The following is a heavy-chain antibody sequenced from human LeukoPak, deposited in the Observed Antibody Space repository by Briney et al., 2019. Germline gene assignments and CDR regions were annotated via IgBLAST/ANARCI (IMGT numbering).Heavy chain of an antibody. V-gene: IGHV3-23*01. CDR3: AKEKAQWLVQFGVNWFDP. CDR2: ISGSGGST. J-gene: IGHJ5*02. Sequence: HPGGSLRLSCAASGFTFSSYAMSWVRQAPGKGLEWVSAISGSGGSTYYADSVKGRFTISRDNSKNTLYLQMNSLRAEDTAVYYCAKEKAQWLVQFGVNWFDPWGQGTLVTVSS. D-gene: IGHD6-19*01. CDR1: GFTFSSYA.